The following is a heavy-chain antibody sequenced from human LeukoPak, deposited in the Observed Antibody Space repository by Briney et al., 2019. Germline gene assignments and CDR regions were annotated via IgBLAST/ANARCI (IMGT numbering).Heavy chain of an antibody. CDR2: IKQDGSEK. Sequence: GGSLRLSCAASGFTFSSYWISWVRQAPGKGLEWVANIKQDGSEKYYVDSVKGRFTISRDNAKNSLYLQMNSLRAEDMALYYCAKGYIAAAGHAGAFDYWGQGTLVTVSS. CDR3: AKGYIAAAGHAGAFDY. D-gene: IGHD6-13*01. V-gene: IGHV3-7*03. J-gene: IGHJ4*02. CDR1: GFTFSSYW.